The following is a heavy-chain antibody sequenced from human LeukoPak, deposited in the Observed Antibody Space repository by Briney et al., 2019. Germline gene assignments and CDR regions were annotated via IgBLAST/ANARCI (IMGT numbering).Heavy chain of an antibody. Sequence: SQTLSLTCSISGDSVSSESAAWNWIRQSPSRGLEWLGRTYYRSKWYYHYAVSMKSRITVNPDTSKNQFSLRLNSVTPEDTAVYYCARTRDLGPDYWGQGALVTVSS. CDR1: GDSVSSESAA. CDR2: TYYRSKWYY. D-gene: IGHD1-26*01. J-gene: IGHJ4*02. CDR3: ARTRDLGPDY. V-gene: IGHV6-1*01.